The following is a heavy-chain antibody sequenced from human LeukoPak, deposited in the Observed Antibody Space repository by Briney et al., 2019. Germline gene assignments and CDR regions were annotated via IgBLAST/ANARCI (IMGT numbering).Heavy chain of an antibody. V-gene: IGHV4-59*12. Sequence: PSETLSLTCTVSGGSISSYYWSWIRQPPGKGPEWIGYVFYSGTTNYNPSLKSRVTISVDTSKNQISLRLTSVTAADTAVYYCARDGGRTSSDAVEIWGQGTMVIVSS. D-gene: IGHD2-2*01. CDR1: GGSISSYY. J-gene: IGHJ3*02. CDR3: ARDGGRTSSDAVEI. CDR2: VFYSGTT.